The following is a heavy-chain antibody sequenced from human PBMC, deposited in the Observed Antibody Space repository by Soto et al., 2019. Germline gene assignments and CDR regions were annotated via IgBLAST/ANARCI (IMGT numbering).Heavy chain of an antibody. D-gene: IGHD3-22*01. V-gene: IGHV4-34*01. Sequence: PSETLSLTCAVCGGSFSGYYWSWIRQPPGKGLEWIGEINHSGSTNYNPSLKSRVTISVDTSKNQFSLKLISVTAADTAVYYCARAYRAPQTNDSDSSGCPLDYWRQGNMVAVSS. CDR2: INHSGST. J-gene: IGHJ4*02. CDR3: ARAYRAPQTNDSDSSGCPLDY. CDR1: GGSFSGYY.